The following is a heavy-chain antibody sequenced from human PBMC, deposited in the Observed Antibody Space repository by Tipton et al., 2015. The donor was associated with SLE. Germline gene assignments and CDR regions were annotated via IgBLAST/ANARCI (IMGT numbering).Heavy chain of an antibody. CDR2: IYYSGST. CDR3: AKEGRGQLVL. CDR1: GGSISSFY. V-gene: IGHV4-59*01. Sequence: TLSLTCTVSGGSISSFYWSWIRQPPGKGLEWIGYIYYSGSTNYNPSLKSRVTISVDTSKNQFSLKLSSVTAADAAVYYCAKEGRGQLVLWGQIALVTDYS. J-gene: IGHJ5*02. D-gene: IGHD1-26*01.